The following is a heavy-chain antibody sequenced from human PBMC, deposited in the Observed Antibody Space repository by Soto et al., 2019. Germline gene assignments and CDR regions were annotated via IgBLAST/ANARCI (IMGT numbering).Heavy chain of an antibody. CDR2: IYYSGST. CDR1: GGSISSSSYY. J-gene: IGHJ4*02. Sequence: QLQLQESGPGLVKPSETLSLTCTVSGGSISSSSYYWGWIRQPPGKGLEWIGSIYYSGSTYYNPSLKSRVTISGDTSKNQFSLKLSSVTAADTAVYYCARTPNIEMAYNFDYCGQGALVTVSS. D-gene: IGHD3-16*01. V-gene: IGHV4-39*01. CDR3: ARTPNIEMAYNFDY.